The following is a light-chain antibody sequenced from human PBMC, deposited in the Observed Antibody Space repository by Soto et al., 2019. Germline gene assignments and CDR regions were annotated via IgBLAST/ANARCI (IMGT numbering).Light chain of an antibody. CDR3: HQYGSSPLT. V-gene: IGKV3-20*01. CDR2: GGS. J-gene: IGKJ4*01. CDR1: QSVSSN. Sequence: EIVMTQSPATLSVSPGERATLSCRASQSVSSNLAWYQQKPGQAPRLLIYGGSSRATGIPDRFSGGGSGTDFSLTISRLETEDFSVYYCHQYGSSPLTFGGGTKVDIK.